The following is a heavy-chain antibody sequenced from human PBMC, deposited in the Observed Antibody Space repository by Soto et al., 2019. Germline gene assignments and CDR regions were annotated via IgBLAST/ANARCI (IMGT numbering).Heavy chain of an antibody. CDR1: GYMFPSYG. V-gene: IGHV1-18*04. D-gene: IGHD1-26*01. J-gene: IGHJ1*01. Sequence: QVQLVQSGAEVKKPGASVKLSCKTSGYMFPSYGISWGRHAPGQGLEWMGWISTYNGKTKYAQGLQGRVTMTTDTPTTTVYMEVRSLSSDDTAIYCCARSTAVGTPPSAHWGQGTLVTVCS. CDR2: ISTYNGKT. CDR3: ARSTAVGTPPSAH.